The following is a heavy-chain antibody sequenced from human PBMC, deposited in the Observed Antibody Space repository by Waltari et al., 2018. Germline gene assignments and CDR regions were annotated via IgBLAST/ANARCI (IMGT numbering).Heavy chain of an antibody. CDR1: GFTFSDYY. J-gene: IGHJ6*02. CDR2: ISSSSSYT. CDR3: ARDLSTVTTLGYYGMDV. Sequence: QVQLVESGGGLVKPGGSLRLSCAASGFTFSDYYMSWIRQAPGKGLEWVSYISSSSSYTNYADSVKGRFTISRDNAKNSLYLQMNSLRAEDTAVYYCARDLSTVTTLGYYGMDVWGQGTTVTVSS. D-gene: IGHD4-4*01. V-gene: IGHV3-11*06.